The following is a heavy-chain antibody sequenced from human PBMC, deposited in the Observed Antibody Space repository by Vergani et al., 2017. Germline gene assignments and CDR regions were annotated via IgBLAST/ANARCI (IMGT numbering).Heavy chain of an antibody. CDR3: AGXQGTSAYYYGGFDY. CDR2: ISGPGLST. Sequence: EVQLLESGGGSAQPGESLRLSCVASGFTFTAHGLNWVRQAPGKGLEWVSSISGPGLSTYYADSVKGRFSISRDNSKNTVFLQMHSLRAEDTAIYYCAGXQGTSAYYYGGFDYWGQGILVTVSS. D-gene: IGHD3-22*01. V-gene: IGHV3-23*01. J-gene: IGHJ4*02. CDR1: GFTFTAHG.